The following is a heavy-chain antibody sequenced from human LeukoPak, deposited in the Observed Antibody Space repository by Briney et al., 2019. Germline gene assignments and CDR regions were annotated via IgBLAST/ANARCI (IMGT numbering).Heavy chain of an antibody. Sequence: PGRSLRLSCAASGFTFSSYAMHWVRQAPGKGLEWVAVISYDGSIKYYADSVKGRFTISRDNSKNTLYLQMNSLRAEDTAVYYCARDENPGGYSYGLGVDYWGQGTLVTVSS. J-gene: IGHJ4*02. CDR1: GFTFSSYA. V-gene: IGHV3-30*01. CDR2: ISYDGSIK. D-gene: IGHD5-18*01. CDR3: ARDENPGGYSYGLGVDY.